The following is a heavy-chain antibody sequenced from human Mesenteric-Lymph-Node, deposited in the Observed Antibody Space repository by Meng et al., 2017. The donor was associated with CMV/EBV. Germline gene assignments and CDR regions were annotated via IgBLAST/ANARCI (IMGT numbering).Heavy chain of an antibody. CDR3: ARGNAHAFDY. CDR2: ISSGDIT. V-gene: IGHV3-53*01. CDR1: GFTVSTNY. D-gene: IGHD1-1*01. Sequence: GESLKISCAASGFTVSTNYMSWVRQAPGKGLEWVSVISSGDITYYADSVKGRFTISRGNSKNTLYLQMNSLRAEDTAVYYCARGNAHAFDYWGQGTLVTVSS. J-gene: IGHJ4*02.